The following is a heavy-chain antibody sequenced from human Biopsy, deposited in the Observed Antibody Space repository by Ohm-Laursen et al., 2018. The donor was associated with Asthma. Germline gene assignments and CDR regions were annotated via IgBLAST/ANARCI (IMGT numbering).Heavy chain of an antibody. Sequence: SSVKVSCNASGVTFSSDAIGWGRQAPGHGLEWMGGIIPIVGPTPHAKKFPARVSITADEATSTAYMEWSSLRSEDPTVYYCARDQGDFWFFDLWGRGSLVTVSS. CDR1: GVTFSSDA. D-gene: IGHD3-16*01. CDR3: ARDQGDFWFFDL. J-gene: IGHJ2*01. V-gene: IGHV1-69*01. CDR2: IIPIVGPT.